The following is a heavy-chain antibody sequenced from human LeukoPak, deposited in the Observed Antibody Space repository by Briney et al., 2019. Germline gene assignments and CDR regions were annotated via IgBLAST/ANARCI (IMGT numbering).Heavy chain of an antibody. CDR2: IYYSGST. Sequence: SETLSLTCTVSGGSISSYYWSWIRQPPGKGLEWIGYIYYSGSTNYNPSLKSRVTISVDTSKNQFSLKLSSVTAADTAVHYCARASVRGYSYGYWGQGTLVTVSS. J-gene: IGHJ4*02. D-gene: IGHD5-18*01. CDR1: GGSISSYY. CDR3: ARASVRGYSYGY. V-gene: IGHV4-59*01.